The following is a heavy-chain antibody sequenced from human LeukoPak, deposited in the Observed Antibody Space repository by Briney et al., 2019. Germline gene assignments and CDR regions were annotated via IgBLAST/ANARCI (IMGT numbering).Heavy chain of an antibody. CDR1: GGTFSSYA. V-gene: IGHV1-69*05. CDR2: IIPIFGTA. CDR3: ATGDPYFDY. Sequence: ASVKVSCKASGGTFSSYAISWVRQAPGQGLEWMGGIIPIFGTANYAQKLQGRVTMTTDTSTSTAYMELRSLRSDDTAVYYCATGDPYFDYWGQGTLVTVSS. J-gene: IGHJ4*02. D-gene: IGHD3-10*01.